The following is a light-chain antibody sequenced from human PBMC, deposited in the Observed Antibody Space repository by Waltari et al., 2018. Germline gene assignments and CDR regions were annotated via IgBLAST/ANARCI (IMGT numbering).Light chain of an antibody. Sequence: QSALTQPASVSGSPGQSITISCTGTSWDVGCYAYVSWYQQHPGKAPNFMIYDVSNRPSGVSNRFSGAKSGNTASLTISGLQADDEADYYCGSYTSSITLVFGGGTKLTVL. CDR2: DVS. CDR3: GSYTSSITLV. CDR1: SWDVGCYAY. J-gene: IGLJ2*01. V-gene: IGLV2-14*03.